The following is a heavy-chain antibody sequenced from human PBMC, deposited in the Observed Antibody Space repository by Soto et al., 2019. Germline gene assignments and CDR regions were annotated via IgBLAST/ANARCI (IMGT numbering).Heavy chain of an antibody. CDR3: ARAPIDF. V-gene: IGHV3-21*01. CDR1: GFSFDIYG. J-gene: IGHJ4*02. CDR2: ISSTSSSI. Sequence: GGSLRLSCVVSGFSFDIYGMNWVRQAPGKGLEWISFISSTSSSINYADSMKGRFTVSRDNAKNSLYLHMNSLRAEDTAVYFCARAPIDFWGRGTLVTVSS.